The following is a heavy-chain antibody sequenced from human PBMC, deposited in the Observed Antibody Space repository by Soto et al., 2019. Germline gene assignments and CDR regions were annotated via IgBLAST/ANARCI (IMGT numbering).Heavy chain of an antibody. CDR3: ATSGHCGGLRCSSFDM. Sequence: EVQLLESGGGLVQPGGSLRLSCAASRFTLRNYVVNWVRQAPGKGLEWVSTTGGSGDTYYPDSVKGRFTISRDNSKNTGYLEMITLRAEDTAVYYCATSGHCGGLRCSSFDMWGQGTVVTVSS. CDR1: RFTLRNYV. CDR2: TGGSGDT. J-gene: IGHJ3*02. D-gene: IGHD2-21*01. V-gene: IGHV3-23*01.